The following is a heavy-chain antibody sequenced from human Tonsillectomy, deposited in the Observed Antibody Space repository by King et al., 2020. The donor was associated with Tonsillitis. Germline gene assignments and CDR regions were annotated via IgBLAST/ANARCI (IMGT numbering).Heavy chain of an antibody. CDR3: ARGPDYEFWSLYHYYGVDV. CDR2: ISYDGSNK. J-gene: IGHJ6*02. Sequence: VQLVESGGGVVQPGRSLRLSCAASGFTFSSYAMHWVRQAPGKGLEWVAFISYDGSNKYYADSVKGRFTISRDNSKNTLFLQMNSLRAEDTAVYYCARGPDYEFWSLYHYYGVDVWGQGTTVTVSS. CDR1: GFTFSSYA. V-gene: IGHV3-30-3*01. D-gene: IGHD3-3*01.